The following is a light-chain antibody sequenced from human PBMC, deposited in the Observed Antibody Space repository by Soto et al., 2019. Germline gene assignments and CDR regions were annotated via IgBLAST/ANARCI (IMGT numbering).Light chain of an antibody. V-gene: IGLV1-40*01. J-gene: IGLJ3*02. CDR3: QSDDSSLSVWV. CDR2: GNS. CDR1: SSNIGAGYD. Sequence: QSVLTQPPSVSGAPGQRVTISCTGSSSNIGAGYDLHWYQQLPGTAPKLLIYGNSNRPSGVPDRFSGSKSGTSASLAITGLQAEDEADYFCQSDDSSLSVWVFGGGTKVTVL.